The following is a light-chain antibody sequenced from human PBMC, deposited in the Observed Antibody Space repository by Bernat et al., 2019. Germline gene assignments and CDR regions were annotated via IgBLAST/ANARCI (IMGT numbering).Light chain of an antibody. V-gene: IGKV1-39*01. J-gene: IGKJ1*01. CDR3: QQSYSTPPWT. CDR1: QDISVY. Sequence: DIQLTQSPSFLSASIGDRVTITCRASQDISVYLAWYQQKSGKAPKLLIYAASSLQSGVPSRFSGSGSGTDFTLTISSLQPEDFATYYCQQSYSTPPWTFGQGTKVEIK. CDR2: AAS.